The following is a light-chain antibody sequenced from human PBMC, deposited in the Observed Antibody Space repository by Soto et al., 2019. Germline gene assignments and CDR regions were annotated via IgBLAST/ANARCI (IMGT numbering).Light chain of an antibody. J-gene: IGKJ1*01. V-gene: IGKV2-28*01. CDR3: MQALQSPLA. CDR1: QSLMHSNGYNY. Sequence: DIVVTQSPLSLPVTPGEPASIACKSSQSLMHSNGYNYLDWYLQKPGQSPQLLIHLASYRASVVPDRFSGSGSGTDFTLKISRVEAEDVGVYYCMQALQSPLAFGQGTRVEIK. CDR2: LAS.